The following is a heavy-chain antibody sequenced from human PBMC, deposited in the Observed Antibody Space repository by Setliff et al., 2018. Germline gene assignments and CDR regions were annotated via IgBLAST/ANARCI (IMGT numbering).Heavy chain of an antibody. CDR2: LHTSGST. CDR3: ARDNTILGATDH. CDR1: GGSISSGSYY. D-gene: IGHD1-26*01. J-gene: IGHJ5*02. Sequence: SETLSLTCAVSGGSISSGSYYWSWSRPPAGKGLEWLGRLHTSGSTTYNPALNSRVTISVDTSTNQFSLRLTSLTAADTAVYFCARDNTILGATDHWGQGTLVTVSS. V-gene: IGHV4-61*02.